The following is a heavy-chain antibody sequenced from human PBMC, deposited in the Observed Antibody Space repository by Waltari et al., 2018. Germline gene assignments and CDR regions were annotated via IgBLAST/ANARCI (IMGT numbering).Heavy chain of an antibody. D-gene: IGHD1-7*01. CDR2: ISPILGIA. J-gene: IGHJ4*02. Sequence: VQLVQSGAEVKKPGSSVKVSCKASGGTFSSYAIRWVRRAPGHGLEWMGVISPILGIANYAQKFQGRVTITADESTSTAYMELSSLRSEDTAVYYCARDWNYADWGQGTLVTVSS. CDR3: ARDWNYAD. CDR1: GGTFSSYA. V-gene: IGHV1-69*04.